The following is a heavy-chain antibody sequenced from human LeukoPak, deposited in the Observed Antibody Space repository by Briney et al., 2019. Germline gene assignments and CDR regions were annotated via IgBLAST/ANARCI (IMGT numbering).Heavy chain of an antibody. J-gene: IGHJ6*03. CDR2: ISYDGSKK. CDR1: GFTFSNYA. V-gene: IGHV3-30-3*01. CDR3: ATSFLEWTNYYYYMDV. D-gene: IGHD3-3*01. Sequence: PGGSLRLSCAASGFTFSNYAMHWVRQAPGKGLEWVAVISYDGSKKYYADSVKGRFTISRDNSKNTLYLQMNSLRAEDTAVYYCATSFLEWTNYYYYMDVWGKGTTVTVSS.